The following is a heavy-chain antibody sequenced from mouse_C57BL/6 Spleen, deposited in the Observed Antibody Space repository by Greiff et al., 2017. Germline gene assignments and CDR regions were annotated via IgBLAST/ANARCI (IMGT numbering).Heavy chain of an antibody. CDR1: GYTFTSYT. D-gene: IGHD2-3*01. Sequence: VQLQESGAELARPGASVKMSCKASGYTFTSYTIQWLKQRLGQSLEWIVYINPYSGYTKYNQKFKDKATLTADKSSSTAYMQLSSLTSEDSAVYYCARERYLMDAMDYWGQGTSVTVSS. CDR3: ARERYLMDAMDY. CDR2: INPYSGYT. J-gene: IGHJ4*01. V-gene: IGHV1-4*01.